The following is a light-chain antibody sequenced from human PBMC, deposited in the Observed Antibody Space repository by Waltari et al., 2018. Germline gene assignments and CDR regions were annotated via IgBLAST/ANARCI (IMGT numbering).Light chain of an antibody. V-gene: IGLV2-23*01. CDR2: EGS. CDR1: SSDVGSDNL. CDR3: CSYAGSSTLL. J-gene: IGLJ2*01. Sequence: QSALTQPASVSGSPGQSITVSCTGTSSDVGSDNLVSWYQQHPGKAPKRMIYEGSKRPSGVSNRFSGSKSGNTASLTISGLQAEDEADYYCCSYAGSSTLLFGGGTKVTVL.